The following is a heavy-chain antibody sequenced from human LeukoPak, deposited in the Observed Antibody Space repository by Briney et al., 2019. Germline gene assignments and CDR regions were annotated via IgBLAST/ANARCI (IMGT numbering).Heavy chain of an antibody. CDR1: DASVSSSGFH. J-gene: IGHJ5*02. D-gene: IGHD1-14*01. CDR3: ARRLDVAGGWFDH. Sequence: PSETLSLTCTVSDASVSSSGFHWGWIRQPPGKGLEWIGTMSYTGPTYHNPSLQSRVIISLDTSKNQLSLRLSSVTAADTAVYYCARRLDVAGGWFDHWGQGTLVTVSS. V-gene: IGHV4-39*01. CDR2: MSYTGPT.